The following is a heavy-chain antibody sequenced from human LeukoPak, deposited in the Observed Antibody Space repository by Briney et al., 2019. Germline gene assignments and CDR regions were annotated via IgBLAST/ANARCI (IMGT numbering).Heavy chain of an antibody. CDR2: IHQFGSP. Sequence: PSETLSLTCTVSGDSGSRSDWWSWVRQPTPKGLEWIGEIHQFGSPNYNPSLKSRVTLLVDKSSNQFSLRLSSVTAADTAVYYCAASPRSGAYYMDVWGKGTTVTVS. V-gene: IGHV4-4*02. CDR3: AASPRSGAYYMDV. J-gene: IGHJ6*03. D-gene: IGHD3-10*01. CDR1: GDSGSRSDW.